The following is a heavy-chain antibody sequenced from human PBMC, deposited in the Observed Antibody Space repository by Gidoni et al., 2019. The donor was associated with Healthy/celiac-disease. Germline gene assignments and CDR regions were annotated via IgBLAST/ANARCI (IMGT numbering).Heavy chain of an antibody. V-gene: IGHV4-59*01. CDR1: GGSISSYY. D-gene: IGHD2-15*01. CDR2: IYYSGST. J-gene: IGHJ6*02. Sequence: QVQLQESGPGLVKPSETLSLTCTVSGGSISSYYWRWIRQPPGQGLAWIGYIYYSGSTNYNPSLKSRVTISVDTSKNQFSLKLSSVTAADTAVYYCARVRVVAVPFGMDVWGQGTTVTVSS. CDR3: ARVRVVAVPFGMDV.